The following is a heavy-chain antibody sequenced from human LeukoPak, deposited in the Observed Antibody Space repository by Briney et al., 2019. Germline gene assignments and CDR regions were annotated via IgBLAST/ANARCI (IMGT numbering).Heavy chain of an antibody. D-gene: IGHD3-22*01. J-gene: IGHJ4*02. Sequence: SETLSLTCAVYGGSFSGYYWSWIRQPPGKGLEWIGEINHSGSTNYNPSLKSRVTISVDTSKNQFSLKLSSVTAADTAVYYCARILTYYYDSSGYRFDYWGQGTWSPSPQ. CDR3: ARILTYYYDSSGYRFDY. V-gene: IGHV4-34*01. CDR2: INHSGST. CDR1: GGSFSGYY.